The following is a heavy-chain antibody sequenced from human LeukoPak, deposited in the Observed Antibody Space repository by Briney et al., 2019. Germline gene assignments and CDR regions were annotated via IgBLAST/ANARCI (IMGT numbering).Heavy chain of an antibody. V-gene: IGHV3-64*02. CDR1: GFTFSSYA. CDR3: AGGGDWLTGYYYYGMDV. J-gene: IGHJ6*02. CDR2: ISSNGGST. D-gene: IGHD3-9*01. Sequence: GGSLRLSCAASGFTFSSYAMHWVRQAPGKGLEYVSAISSNGGSTYYADSVKGRFTISRDNSKNTLYLQMGSLRAEDMAVYYCAGGGDWLTGYYYYGMDVWGQGTTVTVSS.